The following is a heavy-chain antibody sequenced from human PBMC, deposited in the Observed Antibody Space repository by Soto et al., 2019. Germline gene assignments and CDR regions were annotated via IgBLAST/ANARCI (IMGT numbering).Heavy chain of an antibody. CDR3: ARDQESITDRILQY. J-gene: IGHJ4*02. CDR2: ISAYNGNT. Sequence: GASVKVSCKASGDTFASFGFSWVRQAPGQGLEWLGWISAYNGNTHYARKVRDRVTLTTDTSTNTAYMELRSLTSDDTAVYYCARDQESITDRILQYWGQGTRVTGSS. V-gene: IGHV1-18*01. CDR1: GDTFASFG. D-gene: IGHD3-10*01.